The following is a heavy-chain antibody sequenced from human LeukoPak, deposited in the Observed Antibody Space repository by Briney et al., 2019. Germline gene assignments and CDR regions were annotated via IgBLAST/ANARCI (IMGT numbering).Heavy chain of an antibody. CDR2: IIPIFGTA. CDR3: ARTLRYFDWLLYNPAFDI. J-gene: IGHJ3*02. CDR1: GGTFSSYA. D-gene: IGHD3-9*01. V-gene: IGHV1-69*01. Sequence: GASVKVSCKASGGTFSSYAISWVRQAPGQGLEWMGGIIPIFGTANYAQKFQGRVTITADESTSTAYMELSSLRSEDTAVYYCARTLRYFDWLLYNPAFDIWGQGTMVTVSS.